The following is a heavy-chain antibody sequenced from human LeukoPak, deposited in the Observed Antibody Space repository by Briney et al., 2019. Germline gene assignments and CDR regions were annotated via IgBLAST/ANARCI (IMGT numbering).Heavy chain of an antibody. CDR1: GGSFSGYY. CDR3: ARGEDSGNSGFDY. V-gene: IGHV4-34*01. CDR2: INHSGST. J-gene: IGHJ4*02. D-gene: IGHD4-23*01. Sequence: AETLSLTCAVYGGSFSGYYWSWIRQPPGKGLEWIGEINHSGSTNYNPSLKSRVTISVDTSKNQFSLKLSSVTAADTAVYYCARGEDSGNSGFDYWGRGTLVTVSS.